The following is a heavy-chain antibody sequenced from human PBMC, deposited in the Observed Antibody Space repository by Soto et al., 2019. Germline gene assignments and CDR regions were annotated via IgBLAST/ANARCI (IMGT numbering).Heavy chain of an antibody. J-gene: IGHJ6*03. Sequence: GASVKVSCKASGYTFTGYYMHWVRQAPGQGLEWMGWINPNSGGTNYAQKFQVLVTMTRDTSISTAYMELSRLRSDDTAVYYCARDWRYYDILTGYYTPYYYMDVWGKGTTVTVSS. CDR1: GYTFTGYY. CDR2: INPNSGGT. CDR3: ARDWRYYDILTGYYTPYYYMDV. V-gene: IGHV1-2*04. D-gene: IGHD3-9*01.